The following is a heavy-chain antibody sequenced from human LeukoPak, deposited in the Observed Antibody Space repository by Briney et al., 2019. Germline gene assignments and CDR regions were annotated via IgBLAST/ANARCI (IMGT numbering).Heavy chain of an antibody. D-gene: IGHD5-12*01. J-gene: IGHJ3*02. CDR1: GRPFSSSI. Sequence: GGSLSLSCALSGRPFSSSIMHWVRRAPGKGLEWVAGMSFDGSQYYVESVKGRFTISRDNSGNTVYLHMTSLGPEDTAVYFCAREGHTSGFCGSFDIWGQGTTVTISS. CDR2: MSFDGSQ. CDR3: AREGHTSGFCGSFDI. V-gene: IGHV3-30*03.